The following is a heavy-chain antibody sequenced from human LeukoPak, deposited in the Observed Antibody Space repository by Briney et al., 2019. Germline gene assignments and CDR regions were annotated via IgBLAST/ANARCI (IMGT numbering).Heavy chain of an antibody. CDR2: INHSGST. CDR1: GGSFSGYY. D-gene: IGHD3-10*01. CDR3: ARAPKQAYYYGSGSYLDY. J-gene: IGHJ4*02. Sequence: PSETLSLTCAVYGGSFSGYYWSWIRQPPGKGLEWIGEINHSGSTNYNPSLKSRVTISVDTSKNQFSLKLSSVTAADTAVYYCARAPKQAYYYGSGSYLDYWGQGTLVTVFS. V-gene: IGHV4-34*01.